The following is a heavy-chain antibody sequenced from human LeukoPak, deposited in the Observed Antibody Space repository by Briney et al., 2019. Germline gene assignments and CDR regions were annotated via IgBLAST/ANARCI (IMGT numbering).Heavy chain of an antibody. J-gene: IGHJ6*02. CDR3: ARAGDIVTTMGV. D-gene: IGHD5-12*01. V-gene: IGHV3-74*01. CDR1: GFTFSSYW. CDR2: INGDGGST. Sequence: GGSLRLSCAASGFTFSSYWMHWARQAPGKGLVWVSHINGDGGSTTYADSVKGRFTISRDNAKDTLYLQMNSLRAEDTAVYYCARAGDIVTTMGVWGQGTTVTVSS.